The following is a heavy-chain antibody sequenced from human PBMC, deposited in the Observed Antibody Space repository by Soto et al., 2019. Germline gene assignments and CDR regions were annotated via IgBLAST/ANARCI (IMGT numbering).Heavy chain of an antibody. CDR2: IIPILGIA. D-gene: IGHD1-26*01. Sequence: QVQLVQSGAEVKKPGSSVKVSCKASGGTFSSYTISWVRQAPGQGLEWMGRIIPILGIANYAQKFQGRVTSTADIXTSTAYMELSSLRSEDTAVYYCAREGGSYPNWFDPWGQGTLVTVSS. CDR1: GGTFSSYT. CDR3: AREGGSYPNWFDP. V-gene: IGHV1-69*08. J-gene: IGHJ5*02.